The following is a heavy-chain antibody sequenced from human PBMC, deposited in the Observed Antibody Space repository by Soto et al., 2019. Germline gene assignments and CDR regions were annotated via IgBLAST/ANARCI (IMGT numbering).Heavy chain of an antibody. J-gene: IGHJ4*02. CDR2: INGDGSST. CDR1: GFTFSNYW. D-gene: IGHD1-7*01. V-gene: IGHV3-74*01. CDR3: ARGARNYYYFDC. Sequence: EVQLVESGGGLVQPGGSLRLSCVASGFTFSNYWIHWVRQAPGKGLEWVSRINGDGSSTNYADSVKGQFTISRDNAKNTVYLQMNSLRVEDTAVYYCARGARNYYYFDCWGQGTLVTVSS.